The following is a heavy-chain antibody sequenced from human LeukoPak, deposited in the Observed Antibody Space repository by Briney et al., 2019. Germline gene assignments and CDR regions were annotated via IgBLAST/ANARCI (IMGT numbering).Heavy chain of an antibody. D-gene: IGHD3-10*01. CDR2: ISYDGINT. Sequence: GGSLRLSCAASGFTFSSYSMNWVRQAPGKGLEWVAVISYDGINTHYADSVKGRFTISKDNSKNTLYLQLNTLRPEDTAVYYCANDDARGFGEPSPYDYWGQGTRVIVSS. CDR3: ANDDARGFGEPSPYDY. J-gene: IGHJ4*02. CDR1: GFTFSSYS. V-gene: IGHV3-30*18.